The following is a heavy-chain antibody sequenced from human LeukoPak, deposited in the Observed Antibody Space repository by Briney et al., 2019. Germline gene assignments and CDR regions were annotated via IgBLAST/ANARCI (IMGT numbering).Heavy chain of an antibody. J-gene: IGHJ4*02. CDR3: ARLPDYYDSSGYYVDDY. D-gene: IGHD3-22*01. V-gene: IGHV4-31*03. CDR1: GGSISSGGYY. Sequence: PSETLSLTCTVSGGSISSGGYYWSWIRQHPGKGLEWIGYIYYSGSTYYNPSLKSRVTISVDTSKNQFSLKLSSVTAADTAVYYCARLPDYYDSSGYYVDDYWGQGTLVTVSS. CDR2: IYYSGST.